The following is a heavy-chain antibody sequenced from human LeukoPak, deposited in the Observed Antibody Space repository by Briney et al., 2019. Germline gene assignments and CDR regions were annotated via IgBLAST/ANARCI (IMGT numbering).Heavy chain of an antibody. CDR1: GGSISSSSYY. CDR2: IYYSGST. J-gene: IGHJ4*02. CDR3: ARAYAFSDGGYFDY. V-gene: IGHV4-39*07. Sequence: SSETLSLTCTVSGGSISSSSYYWGWIRQPPGKGLEWIGSIYYSGSTYYNPSLKSRVTISVDTSKNQFSLKLSSATAADTAVYYCARAYAFSDGGYFDYWGQGTLVTVSS. D-gene: IGHD3-16*01.